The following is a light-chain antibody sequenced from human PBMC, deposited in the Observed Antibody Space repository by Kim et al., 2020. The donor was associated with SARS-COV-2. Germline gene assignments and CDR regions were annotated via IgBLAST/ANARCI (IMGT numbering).Light chain of an antibody. J-gene: IGLJ2*01. CDR1: SSDVGGYNY. CDR3: SSYTSTNTFVV. Sequence: SITISCTGTSSDVGGYNYVSWYQQYPGKAPQVMIYDVNKRPSGVSDRFSGSKSGNTASLTISGLQAEDEADYYCSSYTSTNTFVVFGGGTQLTVL. V-gene: IGLV2-14*03. CDR2: DVN.